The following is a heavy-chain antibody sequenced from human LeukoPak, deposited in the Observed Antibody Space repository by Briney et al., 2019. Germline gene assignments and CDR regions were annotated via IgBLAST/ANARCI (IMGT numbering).Heavy chain of an antibody. Sequence: GGSLRLSCAASGFTFSSYWMHWVRHAPGKGLVWVSHINSDGSSTSYGDSVKGRFTISRDNAKNTLYLQMNSLRAEDTAVYYCARDRGYGLDVWGRGTTVTVSS. V-gene: IGHV3-74*01. CDR1: GFTFSSYW. D-gene: IGHD3-22*01. CDR2: INSDGSST. CDR3: ARDRGYGLDV. J-gene: IGHJ6*02.